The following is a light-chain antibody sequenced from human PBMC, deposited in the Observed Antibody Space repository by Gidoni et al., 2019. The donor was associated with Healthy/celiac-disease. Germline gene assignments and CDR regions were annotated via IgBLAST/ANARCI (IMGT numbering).Light chain of an antibody. CDR1: QSVSSSY. CDR3: QQYGSSLRT. Sequence: EIVLTQSPGTLSLSPGERATLSCRASQSVSSSYLAWYQQKPVQAPRLLIYGASSRATGIPDRFSGSGSGTDFTLTISRLEPEDVAVYYCQQYGSSLRTFGQGTKVEIK. V-gene: IGKV3-20*01. CDR2: GAS. J-gene: IGKJ1*01.